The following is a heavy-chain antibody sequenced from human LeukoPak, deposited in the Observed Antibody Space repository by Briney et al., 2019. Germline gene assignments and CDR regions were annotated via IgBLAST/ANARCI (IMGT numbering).Heavy chain of an antibody. V-gene: IGHV1-18*01. J-gene: IGHJ4*02. CDR2: ISAYNGNT. CDR1: GYTFTSYG. D-gene: IGHD3-22*01. CDR3: AKLYYYDSSGYSWFDY. Sequence: GASVKVSCKASGYTFTSYGISWVRQAPGQGLEWMGWISAYNGNTNYAQKLQGGVAMTTDTSTSTAYMELRSLRSDDTAVYYCAKLYYYDSSGYSWFDYWGQGTLVTVSS.